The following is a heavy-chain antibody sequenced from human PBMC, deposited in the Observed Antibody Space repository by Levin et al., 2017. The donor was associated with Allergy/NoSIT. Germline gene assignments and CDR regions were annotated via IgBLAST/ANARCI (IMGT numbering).Heavy chain of an antibody. CDR2: INAGPGNT. D-gene: IGHD2-8*01. Sequence: ASVKVSCKASGYVFTTYAMHWVRQAPGQRLEWMGWINAGPGNTRYSQKFQGRVTITRDASASIAYMELSSLRYEDTAVYYCASNGGLFYGDGLGYWGQGTLVTVSS. V-gene: IGHV1-3*01. CDR1: GYVFTTYA. J-gene: IGHJ1*01. CDR3: ASNGGLFYGDGLGY.